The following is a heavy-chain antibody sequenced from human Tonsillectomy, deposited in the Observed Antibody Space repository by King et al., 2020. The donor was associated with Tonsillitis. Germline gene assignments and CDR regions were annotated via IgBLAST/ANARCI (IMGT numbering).Heavy chain of an antibody. CDR1: GFTFSNYA. CDR3: AKHNGPAYFDD. D-gene: IGHD1-14*01. J-gene: IGHJ4*02. V-gene: IGHV3-23*03. CDR2: IYRGASST. Sequence: DVQLVESGGGLVQPGGSLRLSCAVSGFTFSNYAMSWVRQAPGKGLEWVSVIYRGASSTYYVDSVKGRFTISRDNSKNTLYLQMNSLRAEDTAVYYCAKHNGPAYFDDWGQGTLVTVSS.